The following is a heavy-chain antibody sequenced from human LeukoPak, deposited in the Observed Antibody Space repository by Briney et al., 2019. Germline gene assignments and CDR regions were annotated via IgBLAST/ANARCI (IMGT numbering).Heavy chain of an antibody. CDR3: ARSGQWLVRSGFDP. Sequence: SETLSLTCTVSGGSISSYYWSWIRQPPGKGLEWSGYIYYSGSTNYNPSLKSRVTISVDTSKNQFSLKLSSVTAADTAVYYCARSGQWLVRSGFDPWGQGTLVTVSS. CDR1: GGSISSYY. D-gene: IGHD6-19*01. J-gene: IGHJ5*02. V-gene: IGHV4-59*01. CDR2: IYYSGST.